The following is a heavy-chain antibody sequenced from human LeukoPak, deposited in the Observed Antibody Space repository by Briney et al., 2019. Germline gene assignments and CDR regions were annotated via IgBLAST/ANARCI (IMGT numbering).Heavy chain of an antibody. V-gene: IGHV3-30-3*01. CDR1: GFTFSNYA. D-gene: IGHD4-17*01. J-gene: IGHJ4*02. Sequence: GGSLRLSCAASGFTFSNYAMHWVRQAPGKGLEWVAVISYDGSNKYYADSVKGRFTISRDNSKNTLYLQMNSLRAEDTAVYYCARDLLAYGDTYYFDYWGQGTLVTVSS. CDR2: ISYDGSNK. CDR3: ARDLLAYGDTYYFDY.